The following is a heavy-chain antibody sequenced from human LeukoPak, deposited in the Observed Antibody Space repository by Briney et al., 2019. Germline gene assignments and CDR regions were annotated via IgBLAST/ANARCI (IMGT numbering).Heavy chain of an antibody. D-gene: IGHD3/OR15-3a*01. CDR1: GITLSNYD. Sequence: GGSLRLSCAVSGITLSNYDMSWVRQAPGKGLEWVAGISDSGGSTKYADSVKGRFTIARDNRKNTLYLQMNSLRAEDTAVYFCAKRGVVIRVILVGFHKEAYYFESWGQGALVTVSS. J-gene: IGHJ4*02. V-gene: IGHV3-23*01. CDR3: AKRGVVIRVILVGFHKEAYYFES. CDR2: ISDSGGST.